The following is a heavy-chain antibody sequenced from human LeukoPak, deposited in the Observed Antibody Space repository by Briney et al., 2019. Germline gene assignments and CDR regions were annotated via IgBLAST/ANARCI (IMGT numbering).Heavy chain of an antibody. D-gene: IGHD6-13*01. J-gene: IGHJ4*02. Sequence: ASVKVSCKASGYAFTGYYMHWVRQAPGQGPEWMGWINPNSGGTNYAQKFQGWVTMTRDTSISTAYMELSRLRSDDTAVYYCARGNRIAAAGYPRPSEYWGQGTLVTVSS. CDR1: GYAFTGYY. V-gene: IGHV1-2*04. CDR2: INPNSGGT. CDR3: ARGNRIAAAGYPRPSEY.